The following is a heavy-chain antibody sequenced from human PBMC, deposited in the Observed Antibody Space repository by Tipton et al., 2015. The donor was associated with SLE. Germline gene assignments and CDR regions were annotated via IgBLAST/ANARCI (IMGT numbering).Heavy chain of an antibody. J-gene: IGHJ3*02. CDR3: ARDPRYGSGTDAFLI. V-gene: IGHV3-23*01. CDR1: GFTFSNYA. Sequence: GSLRLSCAASGFTFSNYAMSWVRQAPGKGLEWVSAISGSGGSTYYADSVKGRFTISRDNSKNTLYLHMNSLRAEDTAVYYCARDPRYGSGTDAFLIRGHWIMGTVSS. D-gene: IGHD3-10*01. CDR2: ISGSGGST.